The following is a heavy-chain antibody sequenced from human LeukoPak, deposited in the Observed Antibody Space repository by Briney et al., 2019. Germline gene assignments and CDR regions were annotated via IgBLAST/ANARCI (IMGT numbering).Heavy chain of an antibody. CDR3: ATSGISLVRGVALGYYYYMDA. Sequence: ASVKVSCKVSGNTLTELAMHWVRQAPGQGLEWMGGLDPQDGKKTYAQKFQGRVNMTEDTSTDTAYMELSSLRSEDTAIYYCATSGISLVRGVALGYYYYMDAWGTGTKVTVSS. D-gene: IGHD3-10*01. J-gene: IGHJ6*03. CDR1: GNTLTELA. CDR2: LDPQDGKK. V-gene: IGHV1-24*01.